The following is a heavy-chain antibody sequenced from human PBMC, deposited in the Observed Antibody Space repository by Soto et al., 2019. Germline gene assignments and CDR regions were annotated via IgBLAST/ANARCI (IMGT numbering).Heavy chain of an antibody. V-gene: IGHV4-59*01. CDR1: EGNSGSFV. J-gene: IGHJ5*02. CDR3: ARGPGGSGSYSPTYYNWFDP. D-gene: IGHD3-10*01. CDR2: IYYGGST. Sequence: PSETLSLTCTVAEGNSGSFVWRWIRQPQGKGLEWIGYIYYGGSTNYNPSLKSRVTISVDTPRNQFSLKLGSVTAADTAVYYCARGPGGSGSYSPTYYNWFDPWGQGTLVTVSS.